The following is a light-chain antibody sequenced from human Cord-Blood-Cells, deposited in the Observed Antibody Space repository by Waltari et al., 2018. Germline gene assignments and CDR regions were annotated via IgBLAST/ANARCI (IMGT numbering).Light chain of an antibody. V-gene: IGLV1-47*01. CDR3: AAWDDSLSGRV. CDR2: RNN. Sequence: QSVLTQPPSASGTPGQRVTIPCSGSSSNTGSNYVYWYQQLPGPAPKRLIYRNNQRPSGVPDRFSGSKSGTSASLAISGLRSEDEADYYCAAWDDSLSGRVFGGGTKLTVL. CDR1: SSNTGSNY. J-gene: IGLJ3*02.